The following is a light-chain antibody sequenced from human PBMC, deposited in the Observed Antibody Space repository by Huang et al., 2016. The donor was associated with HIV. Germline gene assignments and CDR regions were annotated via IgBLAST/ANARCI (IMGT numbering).Light chain of an antibody. CDR3: QQRGSWPPT. CDR2: DSS. J-gene: IGKJ5*01. V-gene: IGKV3-11*01. Sequence: EVLLTQAPATLSLFPGERASLSCWASQDVTNYLAWYQQKPGQPPRLFIYDSSNRATGVPPRFSGSGSVTDFTLTISSLEPGDSAVYYCQQRGSWPPTFGQGTRLEIK. CDR1: QDVTNY.